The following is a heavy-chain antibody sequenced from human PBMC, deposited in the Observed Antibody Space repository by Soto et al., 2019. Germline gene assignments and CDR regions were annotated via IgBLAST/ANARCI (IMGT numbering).Heavy chain of an antibody. D-gene: IGHD3-3*01. CDR2: ISGSGGST. J-gene: IGHJ5*02. V-gene: IGHV3-23*01. Sequence: PGGSLRLSCAASGFTFSSYAMSWVRQAPGKGLEWVSAISGSGGSTYYADSVKGRFTISRDNSKNTLYLQMNSLRAEDTAVYYCAKGPRITIFGVALNRFDPWGQGTLVTVSS. CDR1: GFTFSSYA. CDR3: AKGPRITIFGVALNRFDP.